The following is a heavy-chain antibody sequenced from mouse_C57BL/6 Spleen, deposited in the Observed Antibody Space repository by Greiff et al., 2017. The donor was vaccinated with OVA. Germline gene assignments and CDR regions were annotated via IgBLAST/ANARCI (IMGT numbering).Heavy chain of an antibody. Sequence: EVKLQESGPELVKPGASVKISCKASGYSFTDYNMNWVKQSNGKSLEWIGVINPNYGTTSYNQKFKGKATLTVDQSSSTAYMQLNSLTSEDSAVYYCARSWEGTTVVHAMDYWGQGTSVTVSS. CDR2: INPNYGTT. CDR3: ARSWEGTTVVHAMDY. J-gene: IGHJ4*01. V-gene: IGHV1-39*01. D-gene: IGHD1-1*01. CDR1: GYSFTDYN.